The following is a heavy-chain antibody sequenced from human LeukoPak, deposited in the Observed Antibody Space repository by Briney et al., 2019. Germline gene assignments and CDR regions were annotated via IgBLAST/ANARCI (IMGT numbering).Heavy chain of an antibody. CDR2: IYHSGNT. D-gene: IGHD3-3*01. J-gene: IGHJ4*02. V-gene: IGHV4-38-2*02. Sequence: PSETLSLTCTVSGYSISTSYYWGWIRQPPGKGLEWIGSIYHSGNTYYNPSLKSRVTISVDTSKNQFSLKLTSVTAADTAVYYCARQTGVGLFILPGGQGTLVTVSS. CDR3: ARQTGVGLFILP. CDR1: GYSISTSYY.